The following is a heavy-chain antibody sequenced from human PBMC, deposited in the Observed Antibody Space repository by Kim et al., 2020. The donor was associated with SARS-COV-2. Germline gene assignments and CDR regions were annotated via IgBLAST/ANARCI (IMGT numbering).Heavy chain of an antibody. CDR1: GGTFSSYA. V-gene: IGHV1-69*13. J-gene: IGHJ2*01. D-gene: IGHD4-17*01. Sequence: SVKVSCKASGGTFSSYAISWVRQAPGQWLEWMGGIIPIFGTANYAQKFQGRVTITADESTSTAYMELSSLRSEDTAVYYCARVFYGGNFHWYFDLWGRGTLVTVSS. CDR3: ARVFYGGNFHWYFDL. CDR2: IIPIFGTA.